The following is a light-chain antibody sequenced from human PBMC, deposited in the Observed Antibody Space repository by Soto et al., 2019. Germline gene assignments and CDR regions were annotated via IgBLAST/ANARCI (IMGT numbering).Light chain of an antibody. V-gene: IGLV2-14*01. Sequence: QSALTQPASVSGSPGQSITISCTGTSRDVGGYNYVSWYQHHPGKAPKLMIYEVSYRPSGVSNRFSGSKSGNTASLTISGLQAEDEADYYCSSYTSTNTPVVFCGGTKLTVL. J-gene: IGLJ2*01. CDR2: EVS. CDR3: SSYTSTNTPVV. CDR1: SRDVGGYNY.